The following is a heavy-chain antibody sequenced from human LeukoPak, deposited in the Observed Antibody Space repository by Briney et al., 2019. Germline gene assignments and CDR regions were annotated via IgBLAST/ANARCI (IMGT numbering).Heavy chain of an antibody. D-gene: IGHD1-26*01. CDR3: AKHLTATNTYIFFGLDV. V-gene: IGHV3-9*01. J-gene: IGHJ6*02. CDR2: INLNGGGT. Sequence: GGSLRLSCAATGFSFKDYGMHWVRQPPGKGLEWVSAINLNGGGTDYADSVKGRFTISRDNAKNSLYLQLSSLRPEDTALYYCAKHLTATNTYIFFGLDVWGQGTSVTVSS. CDR1: GFSFKDYG.